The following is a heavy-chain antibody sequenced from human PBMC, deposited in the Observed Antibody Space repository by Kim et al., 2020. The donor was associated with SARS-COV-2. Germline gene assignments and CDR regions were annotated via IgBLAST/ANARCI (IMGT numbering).Heavy chain of an antibody. D-gene: IGHD3-10*01. Sequence: GGSLRLSCAASGFTFSSYSMNWVRQAPGKGLEWVSSISSSSSYIYYADSVKGRFTISRDNAKNSLYLQMNSLRAEDTAVYYCARDGTMVRGVISYYYGMGVWGQGTTVTVSS. J-gene: IGHJ6*02. CDR3: ARDGTMVRGVISYYYGMGV. V-gene: IGHV3-21*01. CDR2: ISSSSSYI. CDR1: GFTFSSYS.